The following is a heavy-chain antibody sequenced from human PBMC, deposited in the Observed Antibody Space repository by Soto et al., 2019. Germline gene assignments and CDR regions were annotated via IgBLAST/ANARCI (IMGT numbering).Heavy chain of an antibody. D-gene: IGHD6-6*01. J-gene: IGHJ4*02. CDR3: ASKPQSMRAGDY. V-gene: IGHV4-59*01. CDR1: GGSISSYY. CDR2: IYHSGST. Sequence: SETLSLTCTVSGGSISSYYWSWIRQTAGKGLEWLAYIYHSGSTNYNPSLKGRVTISIDTSRNQFSLKLTSVTAADTGIYYCASKPQSMRAGDYWGQGTLVTVSS.